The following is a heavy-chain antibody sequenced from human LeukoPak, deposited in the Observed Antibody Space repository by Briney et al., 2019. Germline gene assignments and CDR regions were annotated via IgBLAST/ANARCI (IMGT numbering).Heavy chain of an antibody. CDR3: ARGSPYYYDSSGYPGAFDI. CDR2: MNPNSGNT. D-gene: IGHD3-22*01. V-gene: IGHV1-8*01. CDR1: GYTFTSYD. Sequence: GASVKVSCKASGYTFTSYDINWVRQATGQGLEWMGWMNPNSGNTGYAQKFQGRVTMTRNTSISTAYMELSSLRSEDTAVYYCARGSPYYYDSSGYPGAFDIWGQGTMATVSS. J-gene: IGHJ3*02.